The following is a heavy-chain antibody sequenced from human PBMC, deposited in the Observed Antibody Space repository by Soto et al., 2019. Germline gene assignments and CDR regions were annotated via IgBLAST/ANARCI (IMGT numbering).Heavy chain of an antibody. CDR2: ISAYNGNT. CDR1: GYTFTNYG. CDR3: ARARGLGDGSGSYSPVDY. D-gene: IGHD3-10*01. V-gene: IGHV1-18*01. Sequence: QVQLVQSGAEVKKPGASVKVSCKASGYTFTNYGVSWVRQAPGQGLEWMGWISAYNGNTNYAQKLQARVTMTTDTSTSTAYMELRRLRFDDTAVYYCARARGLGDGSGSYSPVDYWGQGTLVTVSS. J-gene: IGHJ4*02.